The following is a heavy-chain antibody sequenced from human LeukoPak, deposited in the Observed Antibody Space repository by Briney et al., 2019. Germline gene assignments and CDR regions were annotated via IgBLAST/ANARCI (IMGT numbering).Heavy chain of an antibody. CDR2: IYYSGST. CDR3: ARAYYYYDSSGYYYHMYYFDY. CDR1: GGSISSGDYY. D-gene: IGHD3-22*01. Sequence: PSETLSLTCTVSGGSISSGDYYWSWIRQPPGKGLEWIGYIYYSGSTYYNPSLKSRVTISVDTSKNQFSLKLSSVTAADTAVYYCARAYYYYDSSGYYYHMYYFDYWGQGTLVTVSS. J-gene: IGHJ4*02. V-gene: IGHV4-30-4*01.